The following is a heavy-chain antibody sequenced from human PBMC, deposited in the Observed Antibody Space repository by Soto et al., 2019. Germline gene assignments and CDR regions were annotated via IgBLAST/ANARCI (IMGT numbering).Heavy chain of an antibody. CDR2: ISYDGSNK. CDR3: ANLGYCSGSTCPLQH. Sequence: GGSLRLSCAASGFTFSSYGMHWVRQAPGKGLEWVAVISYDGSNKYYADSVKGRFTISRDNSKNTLYLQMNSLRVDDTAVYYCANLGYCSGSTCPLQHWGQGTQVTVSS. V-gene: IGHV3-30*18. D-gene: IGHD2-15*01. J-gene: IGHJ1*01. CDR1: GFTFSSYG.